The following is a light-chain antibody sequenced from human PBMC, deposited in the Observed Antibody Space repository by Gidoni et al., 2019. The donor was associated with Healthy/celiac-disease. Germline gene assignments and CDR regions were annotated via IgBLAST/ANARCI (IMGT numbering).Light chain of an antibody. V-gene: IGKV1-39*01. J-gene: IGKJ2*01. CDR1: QSISSY. Sequence: IKMNKSPSSRWASVGDRVTITCRASQSISSYLNWYQQKPGKAPKLLIYAASSLQSGVPSRFSVSGSGTDFTLTIIILQREDLATYDCQQSNSTPPTLGLGTQLEIK. CDR2: AAS. CDR3: QQSNSTPPT.